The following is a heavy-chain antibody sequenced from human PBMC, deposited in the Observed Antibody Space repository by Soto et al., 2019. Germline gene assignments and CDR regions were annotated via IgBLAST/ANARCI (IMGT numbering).Heavy chain of an antibody. CDR1: QFTFTRYW. Sequence: PGGSLRLSCVASQFTFTRYWMGWLRQAPGKGLEWVATIKQDGTEKYYLDSVKGRFTISRDNAKSSLYLQMDSLRAEDTAIYYCTSAFEQTWLQFKQFDYWGQGTTVTVYS. J-gene: IGHJ4*02. CDR2: IKQDGTEK. CDR3: TSAFEQTWLQFKQFDY. D-gene: IGHD5-12*01. V-gene: IGHV3-7*01.